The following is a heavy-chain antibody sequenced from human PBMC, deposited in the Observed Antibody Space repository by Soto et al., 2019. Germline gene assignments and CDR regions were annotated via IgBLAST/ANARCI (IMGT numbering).Heavy chain of an antibody. CDR3: TSDTFGARDS. J-gene: IGHJ4*02. D-gene: IGHD2-15*01. CDR2: IDPYDTGI. CDR1: GFAFSSEW. Sequence: EVQLVESGGGLVQPGGSLRLSCAASGFAFSSEWMHWVRQAPGKGLVWVSRIDPYDTGITYADSVKGRFTIPRDNAKNTLYLQMNSPRAEDTAVYYCTSDTFGARDSWGQGTLVTVSS. V-gene: IGHV3-74*01.